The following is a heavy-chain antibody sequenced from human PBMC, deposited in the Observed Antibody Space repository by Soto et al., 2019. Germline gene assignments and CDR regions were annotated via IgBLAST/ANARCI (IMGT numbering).Heavy chain of an antibody. Sequence: QVQLVESGGGLVKPGGSLRLSCAASGFTFSDYYMSWIRQAPGKGLEWVSYISSSGSTIYYADSVKGRFTISRDNAKKSLYLKMDSLRADDTVVYYCERDGLGSSTSLYYYYIGVWGKGTTVTVS. CDR3: ERDGLGSSTSLYYYYIGV. J-gene: IGHJ6*03. D-gene: IGHD2-2*01. CDR2: ISSSGSTI. CDR1: GFTFSDYY. V-gene: IGHV3-11*01.